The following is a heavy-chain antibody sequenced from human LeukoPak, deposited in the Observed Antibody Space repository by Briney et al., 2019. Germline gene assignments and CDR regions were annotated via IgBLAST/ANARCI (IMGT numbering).Heavy chain of an antibody. Sequence: GGSLRLSCAASGFTFSSYAMSWVRQAPGKGLEWVSTISGSGGSTYYADSVKGRITISRDNSKNTLCLQMNSLRAEDTAVYYCAKDEDTAMIDYWGQGTPVIVSS. CDR2: ISGSGGST. D-gene: IGHD5-18*01. CDR3: AKDEDTAMIDY. V-gene: IGHV3-23*01. J-gene: IGHJ4*02. CDR1: GFTFSSYA.